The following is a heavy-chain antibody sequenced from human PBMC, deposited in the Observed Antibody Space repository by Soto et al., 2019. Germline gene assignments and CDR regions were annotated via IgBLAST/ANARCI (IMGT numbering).Heavy chain of an antibody. D-gene: IGHD6-19*01. CDR1: GFTFSSYA. Sequence: EVQLLESGGGLVQPGGSLRLSCAASGFTFSSYAMSWVRQAPGKGLEWVSAISGSGGSTYYADSVKGRLTISRDNSKNTLYLQMNSLRAEDTAVYYCAKGLIAVSRSYYYYGMDVWGQGTTVTVSS. CDR3: AKGLIAVSRSYYYYGMDV. J-gene: IGHJ6*02. V-gene: IGHV3-23*01. CDR2: ISGSGGST.